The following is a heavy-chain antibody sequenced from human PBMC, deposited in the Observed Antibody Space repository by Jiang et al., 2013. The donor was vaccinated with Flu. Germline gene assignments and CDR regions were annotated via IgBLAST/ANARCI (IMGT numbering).Heavy chain of an antibody. Sequence: GESLKISCKGSGYSFTSYWIGWVRQMPGKGLEWMGIIYPGDSDTRYSPSFQGQVTISADKSISTAYLQWSSLKASDTAIYYCARRLFIAAAGNPFDIWGQGTMVTVSS. D-gene: IGHD6-13*01. V-gene: IGHV5-51*03. J-gene: IGHJ3*02. CDR3: ARRLFIAAAGNPFDI. CDR2: IYPGDSDT. CDR1: GYSFTSYW.